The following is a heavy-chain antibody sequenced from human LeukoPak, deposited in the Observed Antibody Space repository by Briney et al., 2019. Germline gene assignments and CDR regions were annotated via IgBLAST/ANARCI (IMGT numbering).Heavy chain of an antibody. CDR3: VKDQREAYRSGWSRDFDY. Sequence: GGSLRLSCAASGFTFSSSAMSWVRQAPGKGLEWVSNISGSGSGGSTYYADSVKGRFTISRDNSKNTLYLQVNSLRVEDTAVYYCVKDQREAYRSGWSRDFDYWGQGTLVTVSS. V-gene: IGHV3-23*01. CDR2: ISGSGSGGST. D-gene: IGHD6-19*01. J-gene: IGHJ4*02. CDR1: GFTFSSSA.